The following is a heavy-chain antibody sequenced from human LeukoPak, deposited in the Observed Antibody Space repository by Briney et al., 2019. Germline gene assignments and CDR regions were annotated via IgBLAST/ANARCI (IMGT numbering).Heavy chain of an antibody. V-gene: IGHV3-30*18. CDR2: ISYIGSNK. Sequence: PGRSLRHSCAASGFTFSSFGMHWVRQAPGKGLEWVAVISYIGSNKYYAGSVKGRFTISRDNSKNTLYLQMNSLRAEDTAVYYCAKDLGVGAAGSSYFGMDVWGQGITVTVSS. CDR3: AKDLGVGAAGSSYFGMDV. D-gene: IGHD3-10*01. J-gene: IGHJ6*02. CDR1: GFTFSSFG.